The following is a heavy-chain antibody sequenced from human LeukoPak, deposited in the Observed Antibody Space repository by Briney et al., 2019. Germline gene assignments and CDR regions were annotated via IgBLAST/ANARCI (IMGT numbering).Heavy chain of an antibody. CDR2: INHSGST. D-gene: IGHD5-18*01. J-gene: IGHJ4*02. V-gene: IGHV4-34*01. CDR3: ASVGYSYGYYYFDY. CDR1: GGSFSTYY. Sequence: KTSETLSLTCAVYGGSFSTYYWSLIRQPPGKGLEWIGEINHSGSTNYNPSLKSRVTISVDTSKNQFSLKLSSVTAADTAVYYCASVGYSYGYYYFDYWGQGTLVTVSS.